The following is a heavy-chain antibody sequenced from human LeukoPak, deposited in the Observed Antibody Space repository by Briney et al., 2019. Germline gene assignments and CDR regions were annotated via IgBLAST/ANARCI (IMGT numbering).Heavy chain of an antibody. V-gene: IGHV3-23*01. D-gene: IGHD2-8*01. J-gene: IGHJ4*02. CDR2: ISDSGDYT. CDR1: GFTFSSYA. CDR3: AKDTSIGKYCTSGVCSPFDY. Sequence: PGGSLRLSCAGSGFTFSSYAMSWVRQAPGKGLEWVSAISDSGDYTYYADSVKGRFTIPRDNSKNTLYLHVNSLRAEDTAVYYCAKDTSIGKYCTSGVCSPFDYWGQGTLVTVPS.